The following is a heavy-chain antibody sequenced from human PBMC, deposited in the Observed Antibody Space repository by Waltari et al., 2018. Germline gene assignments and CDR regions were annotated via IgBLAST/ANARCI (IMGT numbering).Heavy chain of an antibody. D-gene: IGHD1-26*01. V-gene: IGHV3-30*02. CDR2: IRYDGSNK. CDR1: GFTFSSYG. Sequence: QVQLVESGGGVVQPGGSLRLSCAASGFTFSSYGMHWVRQAPGKGLEWVAFIRYDGSNKYYADSVKGRFTISRDNSKNTLYLQMNSLRAEDTAVYYCAKTRYSGCRNDAFDIWGQGTMVTVSS. CDR3: AKTRYSGCRNDAFDI. J-gene: IGHJ3*02.